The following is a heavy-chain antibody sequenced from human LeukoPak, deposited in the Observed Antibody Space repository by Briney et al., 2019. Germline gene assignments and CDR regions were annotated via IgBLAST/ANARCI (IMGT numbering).Heavy chain of an antibody. CDR3: ARHRGAQLRYFDWLSWFDP. Sequence: SETLSLTCAVSGYSISSGYYWGWIRQPPGKGLEWIGSIYHSGSTYYNPSLKSRVTISVDTSKNQFSLKLSSATAADTAVYYCARHRGAQLRYFDWLSWFDPWGQGTLVTVSS. CDR1: GYSISSGYY. V-gene: IGHV4-38-2*01. J-gene: IGHJ5*02. D-gene: IGHD3-9*01. CDR2: IYHSGST.